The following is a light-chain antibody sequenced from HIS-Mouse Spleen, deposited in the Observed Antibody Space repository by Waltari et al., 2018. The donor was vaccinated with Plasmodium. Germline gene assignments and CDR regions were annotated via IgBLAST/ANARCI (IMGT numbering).Light chain of an antibody. CDR1: QSVSSN. CDR2: VRS. V-gene: IGKV3-15*01. CDR3: QQRSNWPPT. Sequence: EIVMTQSPATLSVSPGERATLSCRASQSVSSNLAWYQQKPGQAPRLLIYVRSSRATGIPARFSGSGSGTEFTLTISSLQSEDFAVYYCQQRSNWPPTFGQGTRLEIK. J-gene: IGKJ5*01.